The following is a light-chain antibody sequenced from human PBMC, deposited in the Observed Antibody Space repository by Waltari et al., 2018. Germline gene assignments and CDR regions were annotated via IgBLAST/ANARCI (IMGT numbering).Light chain of an antibody. CDR2: GAS. CDR1: QTASSIP. CDR3: QQYDGIVLT. V-gene: IGKV3-20*01. J-gene: IGKJ4*01. Sequence: EFVLTQSPGTLPLSPGERATLSYRASQTASSIPLSRYQQKPGKAPRLLVYGASTGATGIPDRFIGSGSGTDFTLTISRLEPEDFAVYYCQQYDGIVLTFGGGTKAEI.